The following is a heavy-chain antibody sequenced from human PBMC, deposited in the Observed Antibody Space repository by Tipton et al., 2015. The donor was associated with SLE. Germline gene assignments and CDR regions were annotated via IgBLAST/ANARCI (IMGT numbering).Heavy chain of an antibody. Sequence: TLSVTCSVSGGFIGVSSYYWGWIRQPPGKGLEWIGSVSYLGSTSYNATLESRVTISIDTSKKHFSLKLSSVTAADTAVYYCATSPLTVWGQGTLVTVSS. J-gene: IGHJ4*02. CDR3: ATSPLTV. CDR1: GGFIGVSSYY. V-gene: IGHV4-39*07. CDR2: VSYLGST.